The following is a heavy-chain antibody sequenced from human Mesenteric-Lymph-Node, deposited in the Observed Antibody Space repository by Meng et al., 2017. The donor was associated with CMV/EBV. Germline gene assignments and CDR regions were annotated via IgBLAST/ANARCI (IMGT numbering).Heavy chain of an antibody. CDR2: MNPNSGNT. D-gene: IGHD3-10*01. Sequence: ASVKVSCKASGYTFTSYDINWVRQATGQGLEWMGWMNPNSGNTDYAQKFQGRVTIASNTSISTTYMELSSLRSEDTAVYYCARVSRQWFGELPPRLLDVWGQGTTVTVSS. CDR1: GYTFTSYD. V-gene: IGHV1-8*03. J-gene: IGHJ6*02. CDR3: ARVSRQWFGELPPRLLDV.